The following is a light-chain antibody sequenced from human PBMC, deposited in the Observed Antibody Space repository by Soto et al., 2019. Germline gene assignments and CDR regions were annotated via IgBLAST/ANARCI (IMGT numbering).Light chain of an antibody. CDR3: LQIQSPAWT. Sequence: DTEITKSPTSLCTYVGDRASITCRASQGVSSYLACYQQKPGEAPKLLIYDASALQRGVPSRFSGSGSETDFTLTISSVQPEDFATYSYLQIQSPAWTFGQGTKV. CDR1: QGVSSY. CDR2: DAS. J-gene: IGKJ1*01. V-gene: IGKV1-39*01.